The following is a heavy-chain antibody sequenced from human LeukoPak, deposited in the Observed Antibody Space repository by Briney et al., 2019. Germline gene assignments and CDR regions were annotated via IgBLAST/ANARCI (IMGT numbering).Heavy chain of an antibody. Sequence: GGSLRLSCVASGFSFSDHYMEWVRQAPGKGLEWVSAISNNGGYTYYADSVQGRFTISRDNSKSTLCLQMNSLRAEDTAVYYCAKQLGYCSDGSCYFPYWGQGTLVTVSS. V-gene: IGHV3-23*01. CDR3: AKQLGYCSDGSCYFPY. D-gene: IGHD2-15*01. CDR2: ISNNGGYT. J-gene: IGHJ4*02. CDR1: GFSFSDHY.